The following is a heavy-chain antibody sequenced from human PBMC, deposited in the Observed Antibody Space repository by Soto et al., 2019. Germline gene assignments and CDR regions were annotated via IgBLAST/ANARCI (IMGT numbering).Heavy chain of an antibody. CDR2: ISATSTYI. J-gene: IGHJ4*02. V-gene: IGHV3-21*01. D-gene: IGHD3-9*01. CDR3: ARVNSATGSMHFDH. Sequence: EVQLVESGEGLVKPGGSLRLTCAGSTFNFTSYSLNWVRQAPGKGLEWVSSISATSTYIFYADSVKGRFTISRDNAQNSVSLQMNSLRAEDTALYYCARVNSATGSMHFDHWGQGTLVTVSS. CDR1: TFNFTSYS.